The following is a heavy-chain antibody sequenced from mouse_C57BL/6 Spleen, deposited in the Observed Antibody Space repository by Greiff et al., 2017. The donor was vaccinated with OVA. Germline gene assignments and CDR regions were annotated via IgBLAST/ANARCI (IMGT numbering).Heavy chain of an antibody. J-gene: IGHJ4*01. Sequence: EVKVEESGGGLVKPGGSLKLSCAASGFTFSDYGMHWVRQAPEKGLEWVAYISSGSSTIYYADTVKGRFTISRDNAKNTLFLQMTSLRSEDTAMYYCARRDWDYYAMDYWGQGTSVTVSS. CDR2: ISSGSSTI. V-gene: IGHV5-17*01. CDR1: GFTFSDYG. CDR3: ARRDWDYYAMDY. D-gene: IGHD4-1*01.